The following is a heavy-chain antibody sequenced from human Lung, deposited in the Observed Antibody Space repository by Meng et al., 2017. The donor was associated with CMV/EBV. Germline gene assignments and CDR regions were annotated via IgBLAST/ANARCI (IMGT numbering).Heavy chain of an antibody. D-gene: IGHD3-10*01. J-gene: IGHJ6*02. CDR1: GYTLTELS. CDR2: FHLEDGKA. CDR3: ATVGSWGYYTAHYYGMDV. V-gene: IGHV1-24*01. Sequence: ASXXVSXKVSGYTLTELSIHWVRQAPGKGLEWMGGFHLEDGKAIYAQKFQGRVTMTDDTSTDIAYMELSSLRAEDTAVYYCATVGSWGYYTAHYYGMDVWXQGTXVTVSS.